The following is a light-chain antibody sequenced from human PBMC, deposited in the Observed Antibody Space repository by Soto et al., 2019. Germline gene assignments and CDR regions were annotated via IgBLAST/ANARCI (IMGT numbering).Light chain of an antibody. J-gene: IGKJ1*01. V-gene: IGKV3-20*01. CDR2: GVS. CDR3: QQYGSSPRT. Sequence: EIVLTQSPGTLSLSPGERATLSCRASQSVGNNFLAWYQQKPGQAPRLLIYGVSYRATGIPDRLSGSGSGTDFTLTISRLEPEDFAVYYCQQYGSSPRTFGQGTKVEIK. CDR1: QSVGNNF.